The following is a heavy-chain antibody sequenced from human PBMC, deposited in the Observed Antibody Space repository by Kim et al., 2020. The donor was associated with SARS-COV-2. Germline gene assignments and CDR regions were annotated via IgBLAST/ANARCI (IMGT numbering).Heavy chain of an antibody. Sequence: SETLSLTCTVSGGSISSGGYYWSWIRQHPGKGLEWIGYIYYSGSTYYNPSLKSRVTISVDTSKNQFSLKLSSVTAADTAVYYCARGGWRDWLSTYYYYGMDVWGQGTTVTVSS. CDR1: GGSISSGGYY. CDR2: IYYSGST. J-gene: IGHJ6*02. V-gene: IGHV4-31*03. D-gene: IGHD3-9*01. CDR3: ARGGWRDWLSTYYYYGMDV.